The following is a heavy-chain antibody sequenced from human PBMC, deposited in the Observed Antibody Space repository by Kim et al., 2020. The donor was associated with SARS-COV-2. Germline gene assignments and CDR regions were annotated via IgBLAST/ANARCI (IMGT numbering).Heavy chain of an antibody. J-gene: IGHJ3*02. Sequence: SETLSLTCAVYGGSFSGYYWSWIRQPPGKGLEWIGEINHSGSTNYNPSLKSRVTISVDTSKNQFSLKLSSVTAADTAVYYCARGRITMVRGVSSIWGQGTMGTVSS. CDR2: INHSGST. CDR1: GGSFSGYY. V-gene: IGHV4-34*01. D-gene: IGHD3-10*01. CDR3: ARGRITMVRGVSSI.